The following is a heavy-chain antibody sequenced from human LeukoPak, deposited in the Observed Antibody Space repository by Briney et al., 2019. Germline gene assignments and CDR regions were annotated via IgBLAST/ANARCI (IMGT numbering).Heavy chain of an antibody. CDR2: INWNGGST. V-gene: IGHV3-20*04. Sequence: GGSLRLSCAASGFTFDDYGMSWVRQAPGKGLEWVSGINWNGGSTGYADSLKGRFTISRANAKNSLYLQMNSLRAEDTALYYCARGYGSGEDGDYWGQGTLVTVSS. CDR1: GFTFDDYG. J-gene: IGHJ4*02. D-gene: IGHD3-10*01. CDR3: ARGYGSGEDGDY.